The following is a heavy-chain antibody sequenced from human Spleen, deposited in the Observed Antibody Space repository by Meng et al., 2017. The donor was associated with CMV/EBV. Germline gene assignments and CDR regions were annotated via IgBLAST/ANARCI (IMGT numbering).Heavy chain of an antibody. CDR1: GFTFSNYA. CDR3: ARGGSSIRFLEWLSSLDY. V-gene: IGHV3-30*04. J-gene: IGHJ4*02. Sequence: GGSLRLSCVASGFTFSNYAIHWVRQAPGKGLEWVTVISYDGSNKYYADSVKGRFTISRDNSKDTLYLQMNSLRAEDTAVYYCARGGSSIRFLEWLSSLDYWGQGTLVTVSS. CDR2: ISYDGSNK. D-gene: IGHD3-3*01.